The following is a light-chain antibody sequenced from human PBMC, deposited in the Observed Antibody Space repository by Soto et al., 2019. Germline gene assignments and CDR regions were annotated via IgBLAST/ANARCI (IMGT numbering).Light chain of an antibody. CDR2: AAS. CDR1: QSISSY. Sequence: DIQMTQSPSSLSASVGDRVTITCRASQSISSYLNWYQQKPGKAPKLLIYAASSLQSGVPSGFSGSGSGTDFTPTISSLQPEDFATYYCQQSYSTPGTFGQGTKV. V-gene: IGKV1-39*01. CDR3: QQSYSTPGT. J-gene: IGKJ1*01.